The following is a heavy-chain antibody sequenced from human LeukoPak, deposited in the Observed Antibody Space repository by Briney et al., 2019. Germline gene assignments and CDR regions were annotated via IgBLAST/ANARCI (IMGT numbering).Heavy chain of an antibody. J-gene: IGHJ4*02. CDR1: GLTFSNSW. CDR2: IKQDGSEK. D-gene: IGHD6-19*01. V-gene: IGHV3-7*01. CDR3: ARVVAGLHFDY. Sequence: GGSLRLSCAASGLTFSNSWMSWVRQAPGKGLEWVANIKQDGSEKYYVDSVKGRFTISRDNAKNSLYLQMNSLRAEDTAVYYCARVVAGLHFDYWGQGTLVTVSS.